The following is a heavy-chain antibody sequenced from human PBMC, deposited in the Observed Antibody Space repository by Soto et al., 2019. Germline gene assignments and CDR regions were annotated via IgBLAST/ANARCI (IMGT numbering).Heavy chain of an antibody. J-gene: IGHJ4*02. CDR2: ISTYNSNT. Sequence: QVQLVQSGGEVKKPGASVKVSCKASGYTFTNYGISWVRQAPGQGLEWLGWISTYNSNTNASPRLQGRLTMTTDTSTSTAYVHLRRLTSDDTAVYYCARDERDSCSGGDCFYVDYWGQGTLVTVSS. CDR3: ARDERDSCSGGDCFYVDY. D-gene: IGHD2-21*02. CDR1: GYTFTNYG. V-gene: IGHV1-18*04.